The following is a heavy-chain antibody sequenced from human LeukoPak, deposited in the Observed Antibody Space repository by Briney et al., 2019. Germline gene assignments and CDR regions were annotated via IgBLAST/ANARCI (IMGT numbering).Heavy chain of an antibody. Sequence: GGTLRLSCAASGFTFSSYAMSWVRQAPGKGLEWVSAISGSGGSTYYADSVKGRFTISRDNSKNTLYLQMNSLRAEDTAVYYCAKGSSSWYRSLAFDIWGQGTMVTVSS. J-gene: IGHJ3*02. CDR3: AKGSSSWYRSLAFDI. D-gene: IGHD6-13*01. V-gene: IGHV3-23*01. CDR1: GFTFSSYA. CDR2: ISGSGGST.